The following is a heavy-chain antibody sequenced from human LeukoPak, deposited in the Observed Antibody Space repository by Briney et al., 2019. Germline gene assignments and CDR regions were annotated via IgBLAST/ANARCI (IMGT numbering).Heavy chain of an antibody. CDR2: ISAYNGNT. J-gene: IGHJ4*02. D-gene: IGHD3-22*01. V-gene: IGHV1-18*04. CDR3: ARGRYYDSSGYYYFDY. Sequence: ASVKVSCKASGYTFTGYYMHWVRQAPGQGLEWMGWISAYNGNTNYAQKLQGRVTMTTDTSTSTAHMELRSLRSDDTAVYYCARGRYYDSSGYYYFDYWGQGTLVTVSS. CDR1: GYTFTGYY.